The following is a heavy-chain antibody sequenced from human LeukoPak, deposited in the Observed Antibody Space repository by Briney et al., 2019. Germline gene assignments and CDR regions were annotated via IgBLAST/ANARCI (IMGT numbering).Heavy chain of an antibody. CDR1: GFTFSSYA. Sequence: RGSLRLSCAASGFTFSSYAMSWVRQAPGKGLEWVSAISGSGGSTYYADSVKGRFTISRDNSRNTLYLQMNSLRAEDTAVYYCAKPQQLDPHLDAFDIWGQGTMVTVSS. CDR3: AKPQQLDPHLDAFDI. J-gene: IGHJ3*02. V-gene: IGHV3-23*01. CDR2: ISGSGGST. D-gene: IGHD6-13*01.